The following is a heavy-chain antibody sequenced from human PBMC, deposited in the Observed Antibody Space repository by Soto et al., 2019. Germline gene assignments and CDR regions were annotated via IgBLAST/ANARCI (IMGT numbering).Heavy chain of an antibody. CDR1: GFTFSSYA. CDR2: ISGSGGST. Sequence: GGSLRLSCAASGFTFSSYAMSWVRQAPGKGLEWVSAISGSGGSTYYADSVKGRFTISRDNSKNTLYLQMNSLRAEDTAVYYCAKPNSTPLGYCSGGSCSTHTLSTWGQGTLVTVSS. D-gene: IGHD2-15*01. CDR3: AKPNSTPLGYCSGGSCSTHTLST. V-gene: IGHV3-23*01. J-gene: IGHJ4*02.